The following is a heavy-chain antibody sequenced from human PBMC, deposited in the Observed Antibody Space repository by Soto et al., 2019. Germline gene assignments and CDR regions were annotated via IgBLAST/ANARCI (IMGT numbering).Heavy chain of an antibody. V-gene: IGHV3-30-3*01. Sequence: QVQLVESGGGVVQPGTSLRLSCAASGFAVSSYSMHWVRQAPGKGLEWVAAMSVDGNSKYFADSVKGRFKISRDTSKNTWSLEMESLGVEDSALYHCTRGRSMIANEDFEYWGQGTQVTVSS. CDR1: GFAVSSYS. CDR3: TRGRSMIANEDFEY. J-gene: IGHJ4*02. CDR2: MSVDGNSK. D-gene: IGHD2-21*01.